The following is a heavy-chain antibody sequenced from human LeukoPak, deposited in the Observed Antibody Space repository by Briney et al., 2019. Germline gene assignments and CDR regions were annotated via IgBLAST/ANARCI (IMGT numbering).Heavy chain of an antibody. Sequence: ASVNVSFKASGGTFSSYAISWVRQAPGQGLEWMGGIIPIFGTANYAQKFQGRVTITADESTSTAYMELSSLRSEDTAVYYCARDRGYSYGWIDFDYWGQGTLVTVSS. CDR1: GGTFSSYA. CDR2: IIPIFGTA. D-gene: IGHD5-18*01. J-gene: IGHJ4*02. V-gene: IGHV1-69*13. CDR3: ARDRGYSYGWIDFDY.